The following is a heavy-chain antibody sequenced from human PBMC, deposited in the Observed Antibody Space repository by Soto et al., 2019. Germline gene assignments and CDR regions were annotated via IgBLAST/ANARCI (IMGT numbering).Heavy chain of an antibody. D-gene: IGHD3-22*01. V-gene: IGHV3-23*01. Sequence: PGGSLRLSCAASGFIFSSYAMSWVRQAPGKGLEWVSAISGSGGSTYYVDSVKGRFTISRDNAKNTLYLQMNSLRAEDTAVYYCARFYYDSSGYLPSPYYYYYGMDVWGQGTTVTVSS. CDR3: ARFYYDSSGYLPSPYYYYYGMDV. J-gene: IGHJ6*02. CDR1: GFIFSSYA. CDR2: ISGSGGST.